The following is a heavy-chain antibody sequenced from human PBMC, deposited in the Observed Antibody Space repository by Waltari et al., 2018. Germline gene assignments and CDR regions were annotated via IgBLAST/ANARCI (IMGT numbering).Heavy chain of an antibody. D-gene: IGHD6-6*01. Sequence: QVQLVESGGGVVQPGRSLRLSCAASGFTFSSYAMHWVRQAPGKGLWWVAVLSYVGSNKYDADSGKCRFTISRDNSKNTLYLQMNSLRAEDTAVYYCASLEYSSSSVVPYGMDVWGQGTTVTVSS. CDR1: GFTFSSYA. J-gene: IGHJ6*02. CDR2: LSYVGSNK. V-gene: IGHV3-30-3*01. CDR3: ASLEYSSSSVVPYGMDV.